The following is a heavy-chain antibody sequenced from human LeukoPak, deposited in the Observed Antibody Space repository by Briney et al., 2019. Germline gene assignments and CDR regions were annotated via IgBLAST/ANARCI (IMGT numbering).Heavy chain of an antibody. D-gene: IGHD3-16*01. CDR1: GFTFSTHA. J-gene: IGHJ3*01. V-gene: IGHV3-72*01. Sequence: QPGGSLRLSCAASGFTFSTHAMSWVRQAPGKGLEWIGRIRRRSRSYSTEYAASVKGRFSISRDDSKNSLYLHMNSLRTEDTAVYYCSRDGGLTDDSAFDVWGQGTMVTVSS. CDR2: IRRRSRSYST. CDR3: SRDGGLTDDSAFDV.